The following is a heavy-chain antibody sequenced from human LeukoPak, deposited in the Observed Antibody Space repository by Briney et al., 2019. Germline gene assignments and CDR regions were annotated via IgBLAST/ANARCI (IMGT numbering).Heavy chain of an antibody. J-gene: IGHJ4*02. V-gene: IGHV3-15*01. CDR2: IKANPHGGTT. CDR1: GFTFINYS. D-gene: IGHD1-26*01. Sequence: PGGSLRLSCTASGFTFINYSMNWVRQAPGKGPEWVGRIKANPHGGTTDYAAPVKGRFTISRDDSKNTLYLQMNSLKTEDTAVYYCTTDGVGIEGATFDYWGQGTLVTVSS. CDR3: TTDGVGIEGATFDY.